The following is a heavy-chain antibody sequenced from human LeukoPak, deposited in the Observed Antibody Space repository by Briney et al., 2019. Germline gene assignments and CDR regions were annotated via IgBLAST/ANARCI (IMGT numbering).Heavy chain of an antibody. V-gene: IGHV3-11*05. Sequence: GGSLRLSCAASGFTFSDYYMSWIRQAPGKGLEWVSYISSGSSYTNYADSVKGRFTISRDNAKNSLYLQMNSLRAEDTAVYYCARETYYYDSSGYELFDPWGQGTLVTVSS. J-gene: IGHJ5*02. CDR2: ISSGSSYT. D-gene: IGHD3-22*01. CDR3: ARETYYYDSSGYELFDP. CDR1: GFTFSDYY.